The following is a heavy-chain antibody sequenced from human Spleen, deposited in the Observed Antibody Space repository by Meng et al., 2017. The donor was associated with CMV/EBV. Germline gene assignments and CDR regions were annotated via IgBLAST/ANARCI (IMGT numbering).Heavy chain of an antibody. CDR1: GFTFGDYA. CDR3: ARDSGITGTEAFDY. V-gene: IGHV3-7*01. CDR2: IKQDGSEK. D-gene: IGHD1-7*01. Sequence: GESLKISCTASGFTFGDYAMSWVRQAPGKGLEWVANIKQDGSEKYYVDSVKGRFTISRDNAKNSLYLQMNSLRAEDTAVYYCARDSGITGTEAFDYWGQGTLVTVSS. J-gene: IGHJ4*02.